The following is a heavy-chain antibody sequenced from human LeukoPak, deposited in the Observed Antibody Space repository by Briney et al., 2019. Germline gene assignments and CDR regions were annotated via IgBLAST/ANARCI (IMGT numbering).Heavy chain of an antibody. V-gene: IGHV3-74*01. CDR2: INSDGSST. CDR3: LTYSSRLKPDY. D-gene: IGHD6-13*01. Sequence: GGSLRLSCAASGFTFSSYWMHWVRQAPGKGLGWVSRINSDGSSTIYADSVKGRFTISRDKAKNTLYLQMNSLRAEDTAVYYCLTYSSRLKPDYWGQGTLVTVSS. CDR1: GFTFSSYW. J-gene: IGHJ4*02.